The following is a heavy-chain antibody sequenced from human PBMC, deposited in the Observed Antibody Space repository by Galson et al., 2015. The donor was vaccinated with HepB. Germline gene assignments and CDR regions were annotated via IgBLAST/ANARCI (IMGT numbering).Heavy chain of an antibody. D-gene: IGHD4/OR15-4a*01. Sequence: SLRLSCAASGFTFRSFGMHWVRQAPGKGLEWVAAISHDGSNKYYADSVKGRFTISRDNSKNTLYLQVNSLRAEDTAVYYCAKLPLPIYDGVNHLPFAFWGQGTPVIGSS. CDR2: ISHDGSNK. V-gene: IGHV3-30*18. CDR3: AKLPLPIYDGVNHLPFAF. CDR1: GFTFRSFG. J-gene: IGHJ4*02.